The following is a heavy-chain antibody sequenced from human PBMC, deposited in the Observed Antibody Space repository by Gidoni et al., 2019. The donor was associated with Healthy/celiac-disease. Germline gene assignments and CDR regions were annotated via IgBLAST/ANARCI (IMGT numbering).Heavy chain of an antibody. Sequence: EVQLVESGGGFVQPGGSLRLSCPASGFTFSSYWMHWVRQAPGKGLVWVSRINSDGSSTSYADSVKGRFTISRDNAKNTLYLQMNSLRAEDTAVYYCARVPPIQLWSPDYWGQGTLVTVSS. V-gene: IGHV3-74*01. J-gene: IGHJ4*02. D-gene: IGHD5-18*01. CDR3: ARVPPIQLWSPDY. CDR1: GFTFSSYW. CDR2: INSDGSST.